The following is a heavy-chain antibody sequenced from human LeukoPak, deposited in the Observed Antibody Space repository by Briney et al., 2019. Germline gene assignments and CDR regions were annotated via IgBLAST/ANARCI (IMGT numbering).Heavy chain of an antibody. V-gene: IGHV1-46*01. CDR1: GYNFIRYY. CDR2: INPSGGST. CDR3: AREDVVLVDAVRYQYYGMDV. J-gene: IGHJ6*02. Sequence: GASVKVSCKASGYNFIRYYMHWVRQAPGQGLEWMGIINPSGGSTSYAQKFQYRVTMTRDTSTSTVYMELSSLKSEDTAVYYCAREDVVLVDAVRYQYYGMDVWGQGTTVTVSS. D-gene: IGHD2-8*01.